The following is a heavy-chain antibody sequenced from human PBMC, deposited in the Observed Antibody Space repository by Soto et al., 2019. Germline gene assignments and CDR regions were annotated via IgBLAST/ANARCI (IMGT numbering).Heavy chain of an antibody. V-gene: IGHV2-5*02. D-gene: IGHD1-7*01. CDR3: AQRVTYGTNYHVGWFDP. Sequence: QITLKESGPALMEPTQTLTLTCSLSGLSLSTRGVGVGWLRQAPGKALECLAIIYWDNDKRYNPSLKTRLTTTKATSKNEVVLTMTYMEPVDTAIYYCAQRVTYGTNYHVGWFDPWGQGTLVTVS. J-gene: IGHJ5*02. CDR2: IYWDNDK. CDR1: GLSLSTRGVG.